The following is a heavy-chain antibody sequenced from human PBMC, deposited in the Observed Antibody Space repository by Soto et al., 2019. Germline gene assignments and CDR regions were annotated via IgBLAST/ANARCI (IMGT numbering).Heavy chain of an antibody. V-gene: IGHV1-58*02. CDR1: GFTFTSSA. CDR3: AADPGSQYCSGGSCPDYYYYGMDV. CDR2: IVVGSGNT. Sequence: SVKVSCKASGFTFTSSAMQWVRQARGQRLEWIGWIVVGSGNTNYAQKFQERVTITRDMSTSTAYMELSSLRSEDTAVYYCAADPGSQYCSGGSCPDYYYYGMDVWGQGTTVTVSS. J-gene: IGHJ6*02. D-gene: IGHD2-15*01.